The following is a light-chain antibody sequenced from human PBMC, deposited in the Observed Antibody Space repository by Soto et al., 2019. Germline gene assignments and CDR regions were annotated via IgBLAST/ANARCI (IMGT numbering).Light chain of an antibody. CDR3: EQDNNWHPWT. CDR1: QSVSNN. Sequence: EIVMTQSPATLSVSPGERATLSCRASQSVSNNLAWYQQKAGQAPRLLIYGASTRATGIPARFSGSGSGTEFTLTISGLQSEDFAVYYCEQDNNWHPWTFGQGTKVEIK. V-gene: IGKV3-15*01. J-gene: IGKJ1*01. CDR2: GAS.